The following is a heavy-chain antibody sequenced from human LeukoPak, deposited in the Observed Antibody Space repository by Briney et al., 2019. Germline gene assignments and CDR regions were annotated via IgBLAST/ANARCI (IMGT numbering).Heavy chain of an antibody. J-gene: IGHJ4*02. CDR2: ISYDGSNT. Sequence: GRSLRLSCAASGFTFSSYGMYWVRQAPGKGLELVATISYDGSNTYYADSLKGRFTISRDISKNTLYLQMNSLRAEDTAVYYCSVNMGSGYRFDYWGQGTLVTVSS. CDR1: GFTFSSYG. D-gene: IGHD3-22*01. CDR3: SVNMGSGYRFDY. V-gene: IGHV3-30*03.